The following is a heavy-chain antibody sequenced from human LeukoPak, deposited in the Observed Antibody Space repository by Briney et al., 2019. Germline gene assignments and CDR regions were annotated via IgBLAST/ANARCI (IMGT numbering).Heavy chain of an antibody. CDR2: ISAYNGNT. CDR1: GYTFTSYG. J-gene: IGHJ4*02. D-gene: IGHD2-2*01. V-gene: IGHV1-18*01. CDR3: ARRACSSTSCYVGRY. Sequence: GASVKVSCKASGYTFTSYGISWVRQAPGQGLEWMGWISAYNGNTNYAQKLQGRVTMTTDTSTSTAYMELRSLRSDDTAVYYCARRACSSTSCYVGRYWGQGTLVTVSS.